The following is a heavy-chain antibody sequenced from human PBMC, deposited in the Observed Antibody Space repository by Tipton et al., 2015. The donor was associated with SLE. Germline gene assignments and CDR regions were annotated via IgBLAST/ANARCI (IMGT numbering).Heavy chain of an antibody. CDR2: IYYSGST. CDR1: GGSISSSSYY. D-gene: IGHD2/OR15-2a*01. Sequence: TLSLTCTVSGGSISSSSYYWGWIRQPPGKGLEWIGSIYYSGSTYYNPSLKSRVTISVDTSKNQFSLKLSSVTAADTAVYYCARAFQNYFDYWGQGTLVTVSS. CDR3: ARAFQNYFDY. V-gene: IGHV4-39*07. J-gene: IGHJ4*02.